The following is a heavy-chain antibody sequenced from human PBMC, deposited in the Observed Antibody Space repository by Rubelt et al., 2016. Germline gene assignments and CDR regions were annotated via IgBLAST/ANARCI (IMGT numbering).Heavy chain of an antibody. CDR3: AKYSSSGGNRFDS. CDR2: INSRGRNT. V-gene: IGHV3-23*01. CDR1: GFTFSRYA. D-gene: IGHD6-6*01. J-gene: IGHJ5*01. Sequence: GGGVVQPGGSLRLSCAASGFTFSRYAMSWVRQAPGKGLEWVSAINSRGRNTYYADSVKGRFTISRDNSKNTLYLQMNSLRAEDTATYYCAKYSSSGGNRFDSWGQGTLVTVS.